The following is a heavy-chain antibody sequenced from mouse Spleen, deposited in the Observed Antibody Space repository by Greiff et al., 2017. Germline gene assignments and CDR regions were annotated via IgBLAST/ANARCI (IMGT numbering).Heavy chain of an antibody. Sequence: QVQLQQPGAELVKPGASVKLSCKASGYTFTSYTMHWVKQRPGQGLEWIGYINPSSGYTKYNQKFKDKATLTADKSSSTAYMQLSSLTSEDSAVYYCARDITTVDYWGQGTTLTVSS. D-gene: IGHD1-1*01. CDR1: GYTFTSYT. CDR3: ARDITTVDY. V-gene: IGHV1S26*01. J-gene: IGHJ2*01. CDR2: INPSSGYT.